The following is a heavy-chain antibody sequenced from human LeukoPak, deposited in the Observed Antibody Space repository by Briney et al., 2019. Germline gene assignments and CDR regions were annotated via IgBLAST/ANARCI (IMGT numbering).Heavy chain of an antibody. CDR1: GYTFTSHS. CDR3: ARDASTIRFDY. V-gene: IGHV7-4-1*02. Sequence: EASVKVSCKASGYTFTSHSINWLRQAPGQGLEWMGWITTNAGNPTYAQGFTGRFVFSLDTSVSTAYLQISSLKAEDTAVYYCARDASTIRFDYWGQGTLVTVSS. J-gene: IGHJ4*02. CDR2: ITTNAGNP. D-gene: IGHD5-24*01.